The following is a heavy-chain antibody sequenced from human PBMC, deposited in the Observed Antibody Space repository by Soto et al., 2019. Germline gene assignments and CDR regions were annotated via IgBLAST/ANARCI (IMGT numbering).Heavy chain of an antibody. V-gene: IGHV1-69-2*01. Sequence: EVLLQQSGAEAREPGGVVKMSCAVSGITFSDLHMHWVKQAPGKGLEWVGLVEVENDDRLYAEKYRGRVNINTDKSRHTSYMELTSLTSDDTAIYFCAAVRGSLGSLSFDYWGQGTPVTVSA. D-gene: IGHD1-26*01. CDR1: GITFSDLH. CDR3: AAVRGSLGSLSFDY. CDR2: VEVENDDR. J-gene: IGHJ4*02.